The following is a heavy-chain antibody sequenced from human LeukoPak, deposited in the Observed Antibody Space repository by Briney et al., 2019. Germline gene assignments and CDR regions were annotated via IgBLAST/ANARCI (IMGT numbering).Heavy chain of an antibody. D-gene: IGHD2-2*01. J-gene: IGHJ4*02. CDR3: ARVGARYCSSTSCYFDY. CDR2: IKQDGSEK. CDR1: GFTFSSYW. V-gene: IGHV3-7*01. Sequence: GGSLRLSCEASGFTFSSYWMSWDRQAPGKGLEWVANIKQDGSEKFYVDSVKGRFTISRDNAKNSLYLQMNSLRAEDTAVYYCARVGARYCSSTSCYFDYWGQGTLVTVSS.